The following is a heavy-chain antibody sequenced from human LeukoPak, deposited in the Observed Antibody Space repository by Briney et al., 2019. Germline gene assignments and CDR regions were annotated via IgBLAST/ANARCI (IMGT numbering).Heavy chain of an antibody. CDR1: GFTFSSYA. Sequence: PGGSLRLSCAASGFTFSSYAMNWVRQAPEKGLEWVSYISSSGSTIYYADSVKGRFTISRDNAKNSLYLQMNSLRGEDTAAYYCARDTRKRGWPHHLEKDAFDIWGQGTMVTVSS. CDR2: ISSSGSTI. D-gene: IGHD1-1*01. CDR3: ARDTRKRGWPHHLEKDAFDI. V-gene: IGHV3-48*03. J-gene: IGHJ3*02.